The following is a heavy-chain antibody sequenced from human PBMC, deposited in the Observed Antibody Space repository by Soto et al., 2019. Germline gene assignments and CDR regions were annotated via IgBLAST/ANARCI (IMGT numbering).Heavy chain of an antibody. Sequence: QDQLVQSGAEVKKPGSSVKVSCKAFGGPFSSHTFSWVRQAPGQGIEWMGRIIPALGTTTYAQKFQGIVTITADASVTTVYMELNSLRTEATAVYYCAIPDFGDYWSCDLWGRGTLVTVSS. V-gene: IGHV1-69*08. CDR1: GGPFSSHT. D-gene: IGHD4-17*01. J-gene: IGHJ2*01. CDR3: AIPDFGDYWSCDL. CDR2: IIPALGTT.